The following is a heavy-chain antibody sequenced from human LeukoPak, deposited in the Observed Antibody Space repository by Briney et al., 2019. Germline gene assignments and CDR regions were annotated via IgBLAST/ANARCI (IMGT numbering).Heavy chain of an antibody. J-gene: IGHJ4*02. Sequence: GGSLRLSCAASGFSCSNYWMSWVRQAPGKGLEWVANIKEDGSEKHYVDSVKGRFTISRDNAKNSLYLQMNSLRAEDTAVYYCARTIRGYWGQGTLVTVSS. V-gene: IGHV3-7*01. CDR3: ARTIRGY. D-gene: IGHD3-10*01. CDR1: GFSCSNYW. CDR2: IKEDGSEK.